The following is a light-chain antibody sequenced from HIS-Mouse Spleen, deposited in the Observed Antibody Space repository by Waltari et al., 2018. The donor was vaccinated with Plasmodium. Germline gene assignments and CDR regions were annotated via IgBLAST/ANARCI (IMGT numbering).Light chain of an antibody. CDR2: EVS. CDR1: SSDVGGYNY. V-gene: IGLV2-14*01. CDR3: SSYTSSSTLGYV. Sequence: QSALTQPASVSGSPGPSITISCTGTSSDVGGYNYVPWYQQHPGKAPKLMIYEVSTRPSGVSNRFSGSKSGNTASLTSSGLQAEDEADYYCSSYTSSSTLGYVFGTGTKVTVL. J-gene: IGLJ1*01.